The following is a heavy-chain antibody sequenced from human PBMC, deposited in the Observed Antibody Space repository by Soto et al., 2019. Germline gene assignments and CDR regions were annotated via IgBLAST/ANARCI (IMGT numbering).Heavy chain of an antibody. Sequence: QLQLQESGSGLVKPSQTLSLTCAVSGGSISSGGYSWSWIRQPPGKGLEWIGYIYHSGSTYYNPSRKSRVTISVDRSNNQFSRKLSSVTAADTAVYYCARAHGSGWGAFDIWGQGTMVTVSS. J-gene: IGHJ3*02. CDR3: ARAHGSGWGAFDI. CDR1: GGSISSGGYS. CDR2: IYHSGST. D-gene: IGHD3-10*01. V-gene: IGHV4-30-2*01.